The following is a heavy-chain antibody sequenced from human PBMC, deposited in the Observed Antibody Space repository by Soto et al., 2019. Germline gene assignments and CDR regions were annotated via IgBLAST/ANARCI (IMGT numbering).Heavy chain of an antibody. CDR3: AKIFGTFSLGEIYALDV. CDR1: GYIFVDSY. D-gene: IGHD3-16*01. J-gene: IGHJ6*02. CDR2: INPKTGVT. V-gene: IGHV1-2*02. Sequence: ASVKVSCKASGYIFVDSYIHWVRQAPGQGLEWLGWINPKTGVTFFDQTFQDRLNMTSDTSLSTAYIDLRSLRRDDTAVYYCAKIFGTFSLGEIYALDVWGQGTTVTVSS.